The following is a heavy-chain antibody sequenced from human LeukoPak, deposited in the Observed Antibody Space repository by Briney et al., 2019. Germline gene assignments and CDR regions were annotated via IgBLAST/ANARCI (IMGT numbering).Heavy chain of an antibody. V-gene: IGHV3-30-3*01. J-gene: IGHJ4*02. CDR2: ISYDGSNK. Sequence: TGGSLRLSCTVSGFTFSSYAMHWVRQAPGKGLEWVAVISYDGSNKYYADSVKGRFTISRDNAKNSLYLQMNSLRAEDTAVYYCARGGEERYCSSTSCSADYWGQGTLVTVSS. CDR3: ARGGEERYCSSTSCSADY. CDR1: GFTFSSYA. D-gene: IGHD2-2*01.